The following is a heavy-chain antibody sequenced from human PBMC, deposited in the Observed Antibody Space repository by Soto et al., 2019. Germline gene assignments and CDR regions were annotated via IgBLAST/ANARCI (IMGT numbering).Heavy chain of an antibody. CDR1: GFTFSSYA. Sequence: GGSLRLSCAASGFTFSSYAMHWVRQAPGKGLEWVSAISSSSSYIYYADSVKGRFTISRDNAKNSLYLQMNSLRAEDTAVYYCARDELWPNDYWGQGTLVTVSS. CDR2: ISSSSSYI. CDR3: ARDELWPNDY. D-gene: IGHD5-18*01. V-gene: IGHV3-21*01. J-gene: IGHJ4*02.